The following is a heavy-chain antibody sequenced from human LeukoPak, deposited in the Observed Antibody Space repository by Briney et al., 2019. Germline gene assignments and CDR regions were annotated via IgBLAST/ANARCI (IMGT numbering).Heavy chain of an antibody. Sequence: GGSLRLSWAASGFTFSNAWMSWVRQAPGKGLEWVGRIKSKTDGGTTDYAAPVKGRFTISRDDSKNTLYLQMNSLKTEDTAVYYCTTDSSSWIPTRKKYFDYWGQGTLVTVSS. CDR2: IKSKTDGGTT. D-gene: IGHD6-13*01. CDR3: TTDSSSWIPTRKKYFDY. V-gene: IGHV3-15*01. J-gene: IGHJ4*02. CDR1: GFTFSNAW.